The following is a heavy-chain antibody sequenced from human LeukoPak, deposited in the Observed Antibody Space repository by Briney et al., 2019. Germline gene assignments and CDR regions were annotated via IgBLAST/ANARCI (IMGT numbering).Heavy chain of an antibody. D-gene: IGHD2-15*01. V-gene: IGHV1-2*04. J-gene: IGHJ5*02. Sequence: ASVKVSCKASGYTFTGYYMHWVRQAPGQGLEWMGWINPNSGGTNYAQKFQGWVTMTRDTSISTAYMELSRLRSDDTAVYYCARDLGYCSGGSCYSTNWFDPWGQGTLVTVST. CDR3: ARDLGYCSGGSCYSTNWFDP. CDR2: INPNSGGT. CDR1: GYTFTGYY.